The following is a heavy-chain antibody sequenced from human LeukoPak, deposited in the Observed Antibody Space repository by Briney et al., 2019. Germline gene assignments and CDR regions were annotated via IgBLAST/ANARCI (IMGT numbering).Heavy chain of an antibody. J-gene: IGHJ5*02. Sequence: GGSLRLSCAASGFTFSNAWMSWVRQAPGKGLEWVGRIKSKTDGGTTDYAAPVKGRFTISRDDSKNTLYLQMNSLKTEDTAVYYCTTEPWGGATRVPGGQGTLVTVSS. V-gene: IGHV3-15*01. CDR3: TTEPWGGATRVP. CDR2: IKSKTDGGTT. CDR1: GFTFSNAW. D-gene: IGHD1-26*01.